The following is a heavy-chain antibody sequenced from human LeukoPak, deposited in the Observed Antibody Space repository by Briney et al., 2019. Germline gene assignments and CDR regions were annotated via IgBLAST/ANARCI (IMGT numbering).Heavy chain of an antibody. D-gene: IGHD2-21*01. V-gene: IGHV3-30*02. J-gene: IGHJ4*02. Sequence: TGGSLRLSCAVSGFALRNYGMHWVRQAPGKGLEWVAYIRYDENDKYHVEGRFTISRDNSKNTLFLQMNSLRPEDTAVYYCAKDEGIRCLNGDCPFDHWGQGILVTVSP. CDR1: GFALRNYG. CDR3: AKDEGIRCLNGDCPFDH. CDR2: IRYDENDK.